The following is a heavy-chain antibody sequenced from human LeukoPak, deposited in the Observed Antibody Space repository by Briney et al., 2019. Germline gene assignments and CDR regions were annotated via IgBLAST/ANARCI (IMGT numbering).Heavy chain of an antibody. V-gene: IGHV3-30-3*01. CDR3: AREGYSSGHFDY. Sequence: PGSSLRLSCAASGFTFSSYAMHWVRQAPGKALEWVAVISYDGSNKYYADSVRGRFTISRDNSKNTLYLQMNSLRAEDTAVYYCAREGYSSGHFDYWGQGTLVTVSS. J-gene: IGHJ4*02. CDR2: ISYDGSNK. D-gene: IGHD6-19*01. CDR1: GFTFSSYA.